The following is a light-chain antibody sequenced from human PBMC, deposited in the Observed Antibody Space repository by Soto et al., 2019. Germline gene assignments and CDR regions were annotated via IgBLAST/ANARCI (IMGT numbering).Light chain of an antibody. CDR1: SSDVGGYNY. Sequence: QSVLTQPASVSGSPGQSITISCTGPSSDVGGYNYVSWYQQHPGKAPKLMIYEVSNRPSGVSNRFSGSKSGNTASLTISGLQAEDEADYYCSSYTSSSTPLSVFGTGTKLTVL. J-gene: IGLJ1*01. V-gene: IGLV2-14*01. CDR2: EVS. CDR3: SSYTSSSTPLSV.